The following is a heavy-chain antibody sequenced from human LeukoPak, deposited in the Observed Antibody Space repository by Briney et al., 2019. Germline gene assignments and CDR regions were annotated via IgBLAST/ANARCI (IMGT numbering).Heavy chain of an antibody. Sequence: SETLSLTCTVSGGSISSSSYYWGWIRQPPGKGLEWIGSIYYSGSTYYNPSLKSRVTISVDTSKNQFSLKLSSVTAADTAVYYCARGHRCSSTSCPSPYYYYGMDVWGQGTTVTVSS. CDR3: ARGHRCSSTSCPSPYYYYGMDV. J-gene: IGHJ6*02. CDR1: GGSISSSSYY. D-gene: IGHD2-2*01. CDR2: IYYSGST. V-gene: IGHV4-39*01.